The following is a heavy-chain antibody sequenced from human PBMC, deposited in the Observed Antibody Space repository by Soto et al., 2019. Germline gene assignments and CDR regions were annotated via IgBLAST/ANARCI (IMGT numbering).Heavy chain of an antibody. Sequence: GASVKVSCKASGYTFTSCGISWVRQAPGQGLEWMGWISAYNGNTNYAQKLQGRVTMTTDTSTSTAYMELRSLRSDDTAVYYCASNFYGGEYYYYYGMDVWGQGTTVTVSS. CDR3: ASNFYGGEYYYYYGMDV. J-gene: IGHJ6*02. CDR2: ISAYNGNT. V-gene: IGHV1-18*04. D-gene: IGHD3-10*01. CDR1: GYTFTSCG.